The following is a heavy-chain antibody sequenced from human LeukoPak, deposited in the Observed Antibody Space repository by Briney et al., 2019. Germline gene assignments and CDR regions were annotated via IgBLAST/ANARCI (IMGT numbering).Heavy chain of an antibody. CDR1: GGSISSGSYY. J-gene: IGHJ6*03. D-gene: IGHD2-2*01. V-gene: IGHV4-61*02. Sequence: SETLSLTCTVSGGSISSGSYYWSWIRQPAGKGLEWIGRIYTSGSTYYNPSLKSRVTISVDTSKNQFSLKLTSVTAADTAVYYCARHQSYYYDYYMDVWGKGTTVTISS. CDR2: IYTSGST. CDR3: ARHQSYYYDYYMDV.